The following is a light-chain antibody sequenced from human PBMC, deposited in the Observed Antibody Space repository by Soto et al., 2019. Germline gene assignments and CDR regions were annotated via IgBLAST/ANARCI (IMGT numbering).Light chain of an antibody. Sequence: QSVLTQPASVSGSPGQSITISCTGTSSDVGAYNYVSWYQQHPGKAPKLMIYEVSNRPSGVSNRFSGSKSGNTASLTISGLQAEYEADYYCSSYTTSSTLVFGGGTKVTVL. CDR3: SSYTTSSTLV. V-gene: IGLV2-14*01. CDR1: SSDVGAYNY. CDR2: EVS. J-gene: IGLJ3*02.